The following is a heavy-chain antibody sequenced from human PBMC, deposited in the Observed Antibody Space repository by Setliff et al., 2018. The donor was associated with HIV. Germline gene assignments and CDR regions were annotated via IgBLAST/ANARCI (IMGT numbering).Heavy chain of an antibody. CDR2: IHWNEDT. V-gene: IGHV2-5*01. Sequence: SGPTLVNPTPTLTLTCTFSGFSLDTSGVAVGWIRQPPGKALEWLTLIHWNEDTRYSPSLESRLLITKDTSKNQVVLTMTNMDPVDTATYYCAHSVQRSLEWFFDYWGQGTLVTVSS. CDR1: GFSLDTSGVA. J-gene: IGHJ4*02. CDR3: AHSVQRSLEWFFDY. D-gene: IGHD3-3*01.